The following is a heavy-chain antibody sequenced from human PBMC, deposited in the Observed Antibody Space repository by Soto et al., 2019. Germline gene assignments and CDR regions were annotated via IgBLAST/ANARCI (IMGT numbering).Heavy chain of an antibody. CDR3: ARVSGYSGYAADTFDY. Sequence: SETLSLTCTVSGGSISSGDYYWSWIRQPPGKGLEWIGYIYYSGSTYYNPSLKSRVTISVDTSKNQFSLKLSSVTAADTAVYYCARVSGYSGYAADTFDYWGQGTLVTVSP. D-gene: IGHD5-12*01. J-gene: IGHJ4*02. V-gene: IGHV4-30-4*01. CDR2: IYYSGST. CDR1: GGSISSGDYY.